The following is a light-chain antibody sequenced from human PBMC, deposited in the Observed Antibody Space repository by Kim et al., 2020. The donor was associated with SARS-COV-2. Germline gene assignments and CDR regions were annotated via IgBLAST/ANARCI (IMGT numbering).Light chain of an antibody. V-gene: IGLV6-57*03. CDR1: GGSVACSY. J-gene: IGLJ2*01. CDR2: EDN. Sequence: TVPLSCKRSGGSVACSYGQRSQQRRGSATTTVIYEDNQRPSGVPDRLSGSIDSSSNSASLTISGLKTEDEADYYCQSYDSSSVVFGGGTQLTVL. CDR3: QSYDSSSVV.